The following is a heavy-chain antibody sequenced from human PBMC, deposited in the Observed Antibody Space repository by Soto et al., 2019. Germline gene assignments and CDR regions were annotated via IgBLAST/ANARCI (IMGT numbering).Heavy chain of an antibody. V-gene: IGHV3-33*01. CDR1: GFTFSSYG. Sequence: QVQLVESGGGVVQPGRSLRLSCAASGFTFSSYGMHWVRQAPGKGLEWVAVIWYDGSNKYYADSVKGRFTISRDNSKNTLYLQMNILRAEDTAVYYCARDERGSGSLDYWGQGTLVTVSS. CDR2: IWYDGSNK. CDR3: ARDERGSGSLDY. J-gene: IGHJ4*02. D-gene: IGHD3-10*01.